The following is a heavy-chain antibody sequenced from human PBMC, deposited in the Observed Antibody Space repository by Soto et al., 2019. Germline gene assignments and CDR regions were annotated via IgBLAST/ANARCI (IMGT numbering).Heavy chain of an antibody. CDR2: IYYSGST. Sequence: QLQLQESGPGLVKPSETLSLTCTVSGGSVSSSSYYWGWIRQPPGKGLEYIGSIYYSGSTNYNPSLQSRITISVDTSQNKFSLKLSSVTAADTAVYYCARHRREQLVGVTTDFDFWGQGTLVTVSS. CDR1: GGSVSSSSYY. V-gene: IGHV4-39*01. CDR3: ARHRREQLVGVTTDFDF. J-gene: IGHJ4*02. D-gene: IGHD6-13*01.